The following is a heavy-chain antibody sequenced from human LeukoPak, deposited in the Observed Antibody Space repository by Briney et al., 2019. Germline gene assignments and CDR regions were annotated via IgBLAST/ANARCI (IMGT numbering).Heavy chain of an antibody. Sequence: GGSLRLPCAASGFSFRSYAMNWVRQAPGKGLEWVSGISESGGVTYYADSVKGRFTISRDNSKKTLYLQMNSLRAEDTAVYYCAKDLTTGTLSFDYWGQGTLVTVSS. J-gene: IGHJ4*02. CDR1: GFSFRSYA. V-gene: IGHV3-23*01. CDR2: ISESGGVT. D-gene: IGHD1-1*01. CDR3: AKDLTTGTLSFDY.